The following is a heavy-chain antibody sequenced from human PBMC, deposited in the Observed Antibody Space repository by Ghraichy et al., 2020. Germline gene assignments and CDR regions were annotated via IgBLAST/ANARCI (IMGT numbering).Heavy chain of an antibody. CDR2: ISDSGVST. Sequence: LSLTCAASGFTFSSYAMSWVRQAPGKGLEWVSAISDSGVSTFYADSVKGRFTISRDNSKNTLYLHMSSLRAEDTAVYYCAKTYDFWSFDYWGQGTLVTVSS. CDR1: GFTFSSYA. J-gene: IGHJ4*02. CDR3: AKTYDFWSFDY. D-gene: IGHD3-3*01. V-gene: IGHV3-23*01.